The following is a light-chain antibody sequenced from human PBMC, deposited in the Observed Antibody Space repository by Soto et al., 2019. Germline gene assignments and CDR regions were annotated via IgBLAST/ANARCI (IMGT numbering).Light chain of an antibody. V-gene: IGKV1-39*01. J-gene: IGKJ2*01. CDR2: AAS. CDR1: QSISDY. Sequence: DIQMTQSPSSLSASVGDRVTITCRASQSISDYLNWYQQKPGKAPKLLIYAASSLQSGVPSRFSGSRSGTDFTLTISSLHPEDFATYYCQQTYRAYTFGQGTKLEI. CDR3: QQTYRAYT.